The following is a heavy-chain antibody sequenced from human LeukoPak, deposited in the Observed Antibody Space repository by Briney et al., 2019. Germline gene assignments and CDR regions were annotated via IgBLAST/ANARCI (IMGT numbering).Heavy chain of an antibody. V-gene: IGHV1-69*04. CDR2: IIPILGIA. D-gene: IGHD2-21*01. CDR3: ARDKRFAGGRDY. CDR1: GGTFSSYT. Sequence: SVKVSCKASGGTFSSYTISWVRQAPGQGLEWMGRIIPILGIANYAQKFQGRVTITADKSTSTAYMELSSLRSEDTAVYYCARDKRFAGGRDYWGQGTLVTVSS. J-gene: IGHJ4*02.